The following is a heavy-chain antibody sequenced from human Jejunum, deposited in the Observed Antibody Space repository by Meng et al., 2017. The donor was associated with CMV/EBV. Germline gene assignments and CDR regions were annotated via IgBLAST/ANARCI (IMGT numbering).Heavy chain of an antibody. CDR2: IDTGGSRT. J-gene: IGHJ4*02. D-gene: IGHD2/OR15-2a*01. CDR1: GFTFSSYW. CDR3: ARDFLHRGN. Sequence: EVQLVESGGDLVQPGGSLRLSCAASGFTFSSYWMHWVRQVPGKGLVWVARIDTGGSRTDYADSAKGRFTISRDNVKNTLYLQMNSLRAEDTAVYYCARDFLHRGNWGQGSLVTVSS. V-gene: IGHV3-74*01.